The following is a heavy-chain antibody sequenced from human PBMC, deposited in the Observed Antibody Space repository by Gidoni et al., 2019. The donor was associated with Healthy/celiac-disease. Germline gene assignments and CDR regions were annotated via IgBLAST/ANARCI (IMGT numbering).Heavy chain of an antibody. D-gene: IGHD3-3*01. V-gene: IGHV3-15*01. J-gene: IGHJ4*02. CDR1: GVTFSNAG. CDR3: TTDRTFTIFGVVINRDY. CDR2: IKSKTDGGTT. Sequence: EVQLVESGGGWVKPGGSRRPSCAAPGVTFSNAGMSWVRQAQGKGLGWVGRIKSKTDGGTTDYAAPVKGRFTISRDDSKITLSLQMNSLTTEDTAVYYCTTDRTFTIFGVVINRDYWGQGTLVTVSS.